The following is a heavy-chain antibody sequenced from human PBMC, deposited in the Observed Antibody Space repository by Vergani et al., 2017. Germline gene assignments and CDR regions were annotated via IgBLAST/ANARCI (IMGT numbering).Heavy chain of an antibody. V-gene: IGHV2-5*02. CDR1: GFSLSPSGVG. CDR2: IYEDDDK. Sequence: QITLKESGPTLVKPTQTLPLTSPSSGFSLSPSGVGVAWFRQPPGNALLWLALIYEDDDKRYSPSLKSRLTITKDTSKNQVVLTMTNMDPMDTATYYCAHSPSSSFWDPSTNWFDPWGQGTLVTVSS. J-gene: IGHJ5*02. D-gene: IGHD6-6*01. CDR3: AHSPSSSFWDPSTNWFDP.